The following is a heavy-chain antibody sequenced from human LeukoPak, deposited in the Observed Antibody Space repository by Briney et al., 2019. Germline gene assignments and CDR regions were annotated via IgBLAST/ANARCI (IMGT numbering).Heavy chain of an antibody. D-gene: IGHD1-26*01. CDR2: INPSGGST. J-gene: IGHJ6*03. V-gene: IGHV1-46*01. CDR3: ARASGIVGATGLYYYYYMDA. Sequence: ASVKVSCKASGYTFTSYYMHWVRQAPGQGLEWMGIINPSGGSTSYAQKFQGRVTMTRDMSISTAYMELSRLRSDDTAVYYCARASGIVGATGLYYYYYMDAWGKGTTVTVSS. CDR1: GYTFTSYY.